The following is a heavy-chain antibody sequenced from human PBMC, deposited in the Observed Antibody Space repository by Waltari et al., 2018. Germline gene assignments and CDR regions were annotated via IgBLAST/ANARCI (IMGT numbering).Heavy chain of an antibody. CDR3: AKVGAARLNYFDY. CDR1: GFTFSSYA. J-gene: IGHJ4*02. CDR2: IYSGGST. D-gene: IGHD6-6*01. V-gene: IGHV3-23*03. Sequence: EVQLLESGGGLVQPGGSLRLSCAASGFTFSSYAMSWVRQAPGKGLEWVSVIYSGGSTYDADSVKGRFTISRDNSKNTLYLQMNSLRAEDTAVYYCAKVGAARLNYFDYWGQGTLVTVSS.